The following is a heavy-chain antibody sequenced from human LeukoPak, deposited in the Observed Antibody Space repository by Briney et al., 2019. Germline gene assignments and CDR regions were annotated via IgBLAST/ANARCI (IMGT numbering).Heavy chain of an antibody. CDR2: VSVYGGTT. J-gene: IGHJ4*02. CDR1: GFTFSRYA. D-gene: IGHD3-10*01. Sequence: GGSLRLSCAASGFTFSRYAMSWVRQAAGKGLEWVSTVSVYGGTTYYADSVKGRFTISRDNSKNTPYLQMNSLRPEDAAVYFCAKELHGSGNYALDYWGQGTLVTVSS. CDR3: AKELHGSGNYALDY. V-gene: IGHV3-23*01.